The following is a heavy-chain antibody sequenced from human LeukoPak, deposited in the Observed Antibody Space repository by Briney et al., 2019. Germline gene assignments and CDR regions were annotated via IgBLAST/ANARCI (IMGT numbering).Heavy chain of an antibody. J-gene: IGHJ2*01. V-gene: IGHV3-48*01. CDR2: IISSSSTI. Sequence: GGSLRLSCAASGFTFSSYSMNWVRQAPGKGLEWVSYIISSSSTIYYADSVKGRFTISRDNAKNSLYLQMNSLRAEDTAVYYCARDLVVPAAIGRRRRSPVDLWGRGTLVTVSS. CDR3: ARDLVVPAAIGRRRRSPVDL. CDR1: GFTFSSYS. D-gene: IGHD2-2*01.